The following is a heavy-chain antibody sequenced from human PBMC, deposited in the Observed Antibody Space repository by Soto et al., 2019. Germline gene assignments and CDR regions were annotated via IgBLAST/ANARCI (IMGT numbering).Heavy chain of an antibody. D-gene: IGHD4-17*01. CDR1: GFTFTSSA. CDR3: AAGVGHGDDGFDY. CDR2: IVVGSGNT. J-gene: IGHJ4*02. Sequence: SVKVSCKASGFTFTSSAMQWVRQARGQRLERIGWIVVGSGNTNYAQKYQERVTITRDMSTSTAYMELSSLRSEDTAVYYCAAGVGHGDDGFDYWGQGTLVTVSS. V-gene: IGHV1-58*02.